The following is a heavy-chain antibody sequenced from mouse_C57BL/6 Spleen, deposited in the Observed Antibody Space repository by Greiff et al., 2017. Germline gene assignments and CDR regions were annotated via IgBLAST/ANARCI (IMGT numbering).Heavy chain of an antibody. CDR2: IYPGDGDT. D-gene: IGHD1-2*01. Sequence: QVQLQQSGPELVKPGASVKISCKASGYAFSSSWMNWVKQRPGQGLEWIGRIYPGDGDTNYNGKFKGKATLTADKSSSTAYMQLSSLTSEDSAVYFCATLRRPVDYWGQGTTLTVSS. CDR3: ATLRRPVDY. V-gene: IGHV1-82*01. CDR1: GYAFSSSW. J-gene: IGHJ2*01.